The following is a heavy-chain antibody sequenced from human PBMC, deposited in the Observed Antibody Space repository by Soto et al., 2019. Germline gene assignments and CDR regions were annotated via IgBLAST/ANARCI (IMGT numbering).Heavy chain of an antibody. J-gene: IGHJ5*02. CDR1: GFTFSSYG. V-gene: IGHV3-30*18. Sequence: QVQLVESGGGVVQPGRSLRLSFAASGFTFSSYGMHWVRQAPGKGLEWVAVISYDGSNKYYADSVKGRFTISRDNSKNTLYLRMNSLRAEDTAVYYCAKDQGILFAPNWFDPWGQGTLVAVSS. CDR3: AKDQGILFAPNWFDP. CDR2: ISYDGSNK. D-gene: IGHD2-15*01.